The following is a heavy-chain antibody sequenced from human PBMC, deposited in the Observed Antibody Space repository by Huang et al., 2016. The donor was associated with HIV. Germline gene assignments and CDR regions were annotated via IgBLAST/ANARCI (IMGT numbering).Heavy chain of an antibody. CDR3: AKVRGDTSGWFIG. J-gene: IGHJ4*02. V-gene: IGHV3-23*01. CDR1: GLTFSAYA. Sequence: EVELLESGGGLVQPGGSLRLSCAASGLTFSAYAMRWVRQAPGKGLEWVSGIRGRGDRTHYAGSVKGRSTISRDNSRNTLYLQRNSLTDGDTAVYYCAKVRGDTSGWFIGWGQGTLVTVSS. D-gene: IGHD6-19*01. CDR2: IRGRGDRT.